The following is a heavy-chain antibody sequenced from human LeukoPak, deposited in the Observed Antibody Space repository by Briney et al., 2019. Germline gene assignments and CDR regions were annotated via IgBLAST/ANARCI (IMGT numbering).Heavy chain of an antibody. CDR2: ISYDGNNK. J-gene: IGHJ4*02. CDR1: GFTFSSYA. D-gene: IGHD3-16*01. V-gene: IGHV3-30-3*01. Sequence: GGSLRLSCAASGFTFSSYAMHWVRQAPGKGLEWVAVISYDGNNKYYADSVKGRFTISRDNSKNTLYLQTNSLRAEDTAVYYCARDSRRLRLGDYWGQGTLVTVSS. CDR3: ARDSRRLRLGDY.